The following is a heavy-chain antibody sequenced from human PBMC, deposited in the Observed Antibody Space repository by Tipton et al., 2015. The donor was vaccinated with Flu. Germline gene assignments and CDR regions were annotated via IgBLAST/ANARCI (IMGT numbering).Heavy chain of an antibody. D-gene: IGHD3-10*01. CDR3: VRRPYYSGSGSASEY. V-gene: IGHV5-51*03. J-gene: IGHJ4*02. CDR1: GYSFTSNW. CDR2: IYPVDSDT. Sequence: QLVQSGAEVKKPGESLKISCKGSGYSFTSNWIGWVRQMPGKGLEWMGIIYPVDSDTRYSPSFQGQVTISADRSISTAYLQWSSLKASDTAMYYCVRRPYYSGSGSASEYWGQGTLVTVSS.